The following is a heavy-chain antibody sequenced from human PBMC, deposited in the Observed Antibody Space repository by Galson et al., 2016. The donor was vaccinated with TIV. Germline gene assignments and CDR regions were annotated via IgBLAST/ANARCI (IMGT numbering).Heavy chain of an antibody. Sequence: QSGAEVKKPGESLKTSCKASGYTFTSFGLSWVRQAPGQGLEWMGWISAYNGDTYFAQNLQDRVTMTTDTSTSTAYMELRSLRSDDTAVYYCARAPPLCYSSWPMDHWGQGTLVTVSS. D-gene: IGHD6-13*01. V-gene: IGHV1-18*01. J-gene: IGHJ4*02. CDR3: ARAPPLCYSSWPMDH. CDR2: ISAYNGDT. CDR1: GYTFTSFG.